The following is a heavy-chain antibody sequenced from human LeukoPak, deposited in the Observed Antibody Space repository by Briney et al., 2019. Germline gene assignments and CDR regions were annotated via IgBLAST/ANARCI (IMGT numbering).Heavy chain of an antibody. CDR1: GYTFTSYA. CDR2: IIPIFGTA. D-gene: IGHD2-21*02. Sequence: GASVKVSCKASGYTFTSYAISWVRQAPGQGLEWMGGIIPIFGTANYAQKFQGRVTITADESTSTAYMELSSLRSEDTAVYYCARLAYCGGDCYIRDYWGQGTLVTVSS. CDR3: ARLAYCGGDCYIRDY. V-gene: IGHV1-69*13. J-gene: IGHJ4*02.